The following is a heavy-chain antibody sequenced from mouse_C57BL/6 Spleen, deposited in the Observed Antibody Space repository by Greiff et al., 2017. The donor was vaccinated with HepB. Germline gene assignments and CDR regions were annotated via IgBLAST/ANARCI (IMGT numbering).Heavy chain of an antibody. CDR1: GYTFTSYW. D-gene: IGHD2-12*01. V-gene: IGHV1-50*01. J-gene: IGHJ4*01. CDR2: IDPSDSYT. CDR3: ARSFYDYAMDY. Sequence: QVQLQQPGAELVKPGASVKLSCKASGYTFTSYWMQWVKQRPGQGLEWIGEIDPSDSYTNYNQKFKGKATLTVDTSSSTAYMQLSSLTSEDSAVYYCARSFYDYAMDYWGQGTSVTVSS.